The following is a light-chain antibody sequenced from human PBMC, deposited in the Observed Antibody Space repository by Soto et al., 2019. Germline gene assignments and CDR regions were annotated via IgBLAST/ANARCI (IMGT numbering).Light chain of an antibody. CDR3: VSYTSSATYV. CDR2: DVA. Sequence: QSALTQPASVSDSPGQSITISCTGTSSDFGGSNFVSWYQQHPGNPPKLIIYDVANRPSGVSNRFSGSKSGSTASLIISRLQTEDEADYYCVSYTSSATYVFGTGTKVTVL. CDR1: SSDFGGSNF. J-gene: IGLJ1*01. V-gene: IGLV2-14*03.